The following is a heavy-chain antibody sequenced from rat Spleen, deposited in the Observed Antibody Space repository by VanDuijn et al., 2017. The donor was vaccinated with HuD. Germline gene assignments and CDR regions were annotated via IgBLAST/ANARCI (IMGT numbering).Heavy chain of an antibody. D-gene: IGHD1-10*01. J-gene: IGHJ2*01. Sequence: EVQLVESGGGLVQPGRSMKLSCAASGFTFSNYGMAWVRQAPKKGLEWVAYISYDGGSTYYRDPVKGRFTISRDNAKSTLFLQMDSLRSEDTATYYCARQITTRDYFDYWGQGVMVTVSS. CDR3: ARQITTRDYFDY. CDR2: ISYDGGST. CDR1: GFTFSNYG. V-gene: IGHV5-25*01.